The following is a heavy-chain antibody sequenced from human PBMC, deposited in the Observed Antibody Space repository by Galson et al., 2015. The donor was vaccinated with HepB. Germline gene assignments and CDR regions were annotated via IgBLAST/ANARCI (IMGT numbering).Heavy chain of an antibody. CDR2: ISHSTLYT. Sequence: SLRLSCAASGFTFSDYYMSWIRQAPGKGLEWVSYISHSTLYTTYADSVKGRITISRDNARNSLYLQLNSLRAEDTAVYYCARVADVDYGDHSPFDFWGQGTLVTVSS. V-gene: IGHV3-11*06. J-gene: IGHJ4*02. CDR3: ARVADVDYGDHSPFDF. D-gene: IGHD4-17*01. CDR1: GFTFSDYY.